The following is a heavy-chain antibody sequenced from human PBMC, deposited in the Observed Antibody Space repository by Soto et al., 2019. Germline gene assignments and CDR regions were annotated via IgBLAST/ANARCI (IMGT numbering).Heavy chain of an antibody. CDR3: AREAAYCGGDCYSD. J-gene: IGHJ4*02. Sequence: GASVKVSCKASGYTFTSYAMHWVRQAPGQRLEWMGWINAGNSNTKYSQKFQGRVTITRDTSASTAYMELSSLRSEDTAVYYCAREAAYCGGDCYSDWGQRTLVTVSS. CDR2: INAGNSNT. V-gene: IGHV1-3*01. D-gene: IGHD2-21*02. CDR1: GYTFTSYA.